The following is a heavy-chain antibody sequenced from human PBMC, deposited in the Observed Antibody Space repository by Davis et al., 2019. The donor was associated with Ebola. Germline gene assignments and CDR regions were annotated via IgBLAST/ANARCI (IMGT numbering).Heavy chain of an antibody. CDR3: ARGDYGMDV. V-gene: IGHV4/OR15-8*01. Sequence: TWVRQPPGKGLEWIGEIHHLGSANYKPSLTSRLTISLDKSKNQISLRLTSVTVADTAVYYCARGDYGMDVWGQGTTVSV. CDR2: IHHLGSA. D-gene: IGHD4/OR15-4a*01. J-gene: IGHJ6*02.